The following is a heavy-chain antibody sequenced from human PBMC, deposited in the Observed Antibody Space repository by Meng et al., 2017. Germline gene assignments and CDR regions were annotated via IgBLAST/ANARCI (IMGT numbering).Heavy chain of an antibody. V-gene: IGHV1-2*06. J-gene: IGHJ4*02. D-gene: IGHD1-7*01. Sequence: QGQVVQVGAEVKKPGASVKLSCRASGYTFIDAYVHWVRQAPGQGLEWMGRIIPSSGDANSAQKFLGRVTLTWDTSISTAYMELSSLRSDDTAIYYCARDGGNYDFDYWGQGTLVTVSS. CDR3: ARDGGNYDFDY. CDR2: IIPSSGDA. CDR1: GYTFIDAY.